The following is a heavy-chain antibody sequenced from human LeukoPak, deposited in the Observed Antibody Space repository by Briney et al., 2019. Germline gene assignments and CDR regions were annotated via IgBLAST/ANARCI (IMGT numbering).Heavy chain of an antibody. D-gene: IGHD6-13*01. V-gene: IGHV4-61*02. J-gene: IGHJ5*02. Sequence: SETLSLTCTVSGGSISSGSYYWTWVRQPAGKGLEWIGRIYTSGSTNYNPSLKSRVTISVDTSKNQFSLKLSSVTAADTAVYYCARASSISWTSGWFDPWGQGTLVTVSS. CDR3: ARASSISWTSGWFDP. CDR2: IYTSGST. CDR1: GGSISSGSYY.